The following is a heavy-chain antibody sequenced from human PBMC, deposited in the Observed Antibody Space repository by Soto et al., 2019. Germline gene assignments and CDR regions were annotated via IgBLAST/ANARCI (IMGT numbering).Heavy chain of an antibody. CDR2: IYTSVST. V-gene: IGHV4-4*07. Sequence: SETLSLTCTVSSGSISSYYWSWIRQPAGKGLEWIGRIYTSVSTNYNPSLKSRVTMSVDTSKNQLSLKLSSVTAADTAVYYCARGVAARPGYYYGLDVWGQGTTVNV. D-gene: IGHD6-6*01. CDR1: SGSISSYY. CDR3: ARGVAARPGYYYGLDV. J-gene: IGHJ6*02.